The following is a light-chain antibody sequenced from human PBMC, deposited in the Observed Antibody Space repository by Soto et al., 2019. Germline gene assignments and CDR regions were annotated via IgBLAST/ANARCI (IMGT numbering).Light chain of an antibody. CDR1: QSVSTNY. CDR3: QQYANSHGT. CDR2: GAS. V-gene: IGKV3-20*01. Sequence: TQSPGTLSWSPGERATLSCRASQSVSTNYVAWYQQKPGQAPRRLIYGASSRASGIPDRFRGSGSGTDFTLTISRLEHEDFAGYYCQQYANSHGTFGQGTKVDIK. J-gene: IGKJ1*01.